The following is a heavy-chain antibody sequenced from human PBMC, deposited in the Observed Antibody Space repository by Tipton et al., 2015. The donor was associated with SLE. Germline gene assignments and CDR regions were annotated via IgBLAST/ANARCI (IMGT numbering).Heavy chain of an antibody. D-gene: IGHD3-22*01. CDR1: GYSISSGYY. CDR3: ARRLRGYYDSSGYH. V-gene: IGHV4-38-2*01. Sequence: TLSLTCAVSGYSISSGYYWGWIRQPPGKGLEWIGSIYYSGSTYYNPSLKSRVTISVDTSKNQFSLKLSSVTAADTAVYYCARRLRGYYDSSGYHWGQGTLVTVSS. J-gene: IGHJ5*02. CDR2: IYYSGST.